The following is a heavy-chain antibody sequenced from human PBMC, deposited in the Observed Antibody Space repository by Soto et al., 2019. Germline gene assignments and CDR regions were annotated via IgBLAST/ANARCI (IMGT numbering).Heavy chain of an antibody. Sequence: EVPLVESGGGLVQPGGSLRLSCAASGFTFSYHYMHWVRQAPGKGLEWVSRISSDGSSTTYADSVKGRFVISRDNTKSTVYLQMNDLRVEDTAVYFCARVENCSPTSCFSVFDYWGQGSLVTASS. CDR1: GFTFSYHY. CDR2: ISSDGSST. D-gene: IGHD2-2*01. V-gene: IGHV3-74*01. J-gene: IGHJ4*02. CDR3: ARVENCSPTSCFSVFDY.